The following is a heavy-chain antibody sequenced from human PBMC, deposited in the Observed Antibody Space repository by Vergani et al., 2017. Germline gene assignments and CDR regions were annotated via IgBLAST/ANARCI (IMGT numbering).Heavy chain of an antibody. V-gene: IGHV3-7*01. CDR3: ARITLGASYFDH. CDR2: IKHDGSDK. CDR1: KFTFSDYW. D-gene: IGHD1-26*01. Sequence: EVQLVESGGGLVQSGGSLRLSCAASKFTFSDYWMGWVRQAPGKGQEWVANIKHDGSDKKYVDSVKARFTISRDNAKNSLYLQLNRLRANDTAVYYCARITLGASYFDHWGLGTLVTVYS. J-gene: IGHJ4*02.